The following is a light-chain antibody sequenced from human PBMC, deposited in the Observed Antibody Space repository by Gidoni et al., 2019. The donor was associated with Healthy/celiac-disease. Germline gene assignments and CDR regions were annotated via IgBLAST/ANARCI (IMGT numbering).Light chain of an antibody. CDR2: GNS. Sequence: QSVLTHSPSVSGAPGQRVTISCTGSSSNIGAGYDVHWYQQLPGTAPKLLIYGNSNRPSGVPDRFSGSKSGTSASLAITGLQAEDEADYYCQSYDSSLSAWVFGGGTKLTVL. CDR1: SSNIGAGYD. V-gene: IGLV1-40*01. J-gene: IGLJ3*02. CDR3: QSYDSSLSAWV.